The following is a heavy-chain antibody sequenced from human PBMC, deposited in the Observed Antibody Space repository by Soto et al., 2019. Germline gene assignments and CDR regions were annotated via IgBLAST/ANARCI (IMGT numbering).Heavy chain of an antibody. CDR2: IYYSGTT. Sequence: QVQLQESGPGLVKPSDTLSLTCAGSGYSISSSNWWGWIRQPPGKGLEWIGYIYYSGTTYYNPSLKSRVTMSVDTSKNQFSLKLTSVTAVDTAVYYCARMEIQGPIDYWGQGTLVTVSS. CDR1: GYSISSSNW. D-gene: IGHD3-3*01. V-gene: IGHV4-28*01. CDR3: ARMEIQGPIDY. J-gene: IGHJ4*02.